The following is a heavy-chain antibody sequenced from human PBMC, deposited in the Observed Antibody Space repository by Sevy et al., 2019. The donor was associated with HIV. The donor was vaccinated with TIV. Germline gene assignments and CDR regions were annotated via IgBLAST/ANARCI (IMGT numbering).Heavy chain of an antibody. D-gene: IGHD5-18*01. CDR2: IHSDDTT. Sequence: GGSLKLSCAASGFTVNSNYMTWVRHAPGKGLEGVSVIHSDDTTYHADSVKDRFTISRDNFKNTLYLHMSSLRAEDTAVYYCARGKSGYGYALNYWGQGTLVTVSS. CDR1: GFTVNSNY. CDR3: ARGKSGYGYALNY. V-gene: IGHV3-66*01. J-gene: IGHJ4*02.